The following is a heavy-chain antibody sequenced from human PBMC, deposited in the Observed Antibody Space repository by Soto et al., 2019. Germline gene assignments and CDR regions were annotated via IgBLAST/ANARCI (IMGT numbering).Heavy chain of an antibody. CDR1: GDSISRDGFS. J-gene: IGHJ4*02. CDR3: AREMSYYFDS. CDR2: IYHSGAT. Sequence: QLQLQESGSGLVKPSQTLVLTCTVSGDSISRDGFSWSWIRQPPGKGLEWIGYIYHSGATYYNPSLRSRVATSVVKSKNQFSLSLASVTAADTAVYYCAREMSYYFDSWGQGTLVTVSS. V-gene: IGHV4-30-2*01.